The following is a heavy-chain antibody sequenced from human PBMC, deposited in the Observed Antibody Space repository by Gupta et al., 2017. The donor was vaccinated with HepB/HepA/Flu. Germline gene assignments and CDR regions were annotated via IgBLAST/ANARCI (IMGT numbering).Heavy chain of an antibody. J-gene: IGHJ2*01. CDR3: AKRNLRDGYNLGPDWYFDL. V-gene: IGHV3-9*01. D-gene: IGHD5-24*01. Sequence: EVQLVESGGGLVQPGRSLRLSCAASGFTFDDYAMHWVRQAPGKGLEWVSGISWNSGSIGYADSVKGRFTISRDNAKNSLYLQMNSLRAEDTALYYCAKRNLRDGYNLGPDWYFDLWGRGTLVTVSS. CDR2: ISWNSGSI. CDR1: GFTFDDYA.